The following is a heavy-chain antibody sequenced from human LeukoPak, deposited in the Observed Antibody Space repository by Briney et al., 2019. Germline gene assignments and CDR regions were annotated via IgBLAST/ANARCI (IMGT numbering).Heavy chain of an antibody. CDR2: INSDGTTT. CDR3: TRRVDATRWFDP. Sequence: GGSLRLSCAASGFTFSNYFMHWVRQAPGKGLVWVSRINSDGTTTMYADSVKGRFTISRDNAKNTLYLQMNSPRDEDTAVYYCTRRVDATRWFDPWGQGTLVAVSS. J-gene: IGHJ5*02. V-gene: IGHV3-74*03. CDR1: GFTFSNYF. D-gene: IGHD2-15*01.